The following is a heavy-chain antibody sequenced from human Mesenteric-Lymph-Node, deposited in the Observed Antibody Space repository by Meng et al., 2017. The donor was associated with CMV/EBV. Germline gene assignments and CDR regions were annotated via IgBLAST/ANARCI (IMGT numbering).Heavy chain of an antibody. CDR2: IYYSGST. J-gene: IGHJ3*02. V-gene: IGHV4-59*08. CDR3: ARHVLTMIVVVSVDAFDI. Sequence: SETLSLTCTVSGGSISSYYWSWIRQPPGKGLEWIGYIYYSGSTNYNPSLKSRVTISVDTSKNQFSLKLSSVTAADTAVYYCARHVLTMIVVVSVDAFDIWGQGTMVTVSS. CDR1: GGSISSYY. D-gene: IGHD3-22*01.